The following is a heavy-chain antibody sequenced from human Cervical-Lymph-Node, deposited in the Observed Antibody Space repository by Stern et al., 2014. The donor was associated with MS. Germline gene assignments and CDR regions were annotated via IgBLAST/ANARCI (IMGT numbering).Heavy chain of an antibody. D-gene: IGHD1-14*01. CDR1: NGSFFNYY. CDR2: IYYSGIP. V-gene: IGHV4-59*01. CDR3: ARGAETSTVAPFDP. Sequence: VQLVESGPGLVKPSESLTLTCSVSNGSFFNYYWSWLRQPPATRLQWIGDIYYSGIPSYNPSLKSRVTISLDTSQHQFSLRLNSVTAADTAIYYCARGAETSTVAPFDPWGQGTLVTVSS. J-gene: IGHJ5*02.